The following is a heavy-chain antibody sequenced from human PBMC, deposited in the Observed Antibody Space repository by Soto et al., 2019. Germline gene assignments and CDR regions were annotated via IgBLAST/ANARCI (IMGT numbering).Heavy chain of an antibody. D-gene: IGHD6-19*01. V-gene: IGHV3-23*01. Sequence: EVQLLESGGGLVQPGGSLRLSCAASGFTFSTYAMSWVRQAPGKGLEWVSTISATDGGTYYADSVKGRFTIARDNSKNSLYLQMNSLRAEDTAVYYCANGDSSGWPAFDYWGQGTLVTVSS. CDR2: ISATDGGT. CDR3: ANGDSSGWPAFDY. CDR1: GFTFSTYA. J-gene: IGHJ4*02.